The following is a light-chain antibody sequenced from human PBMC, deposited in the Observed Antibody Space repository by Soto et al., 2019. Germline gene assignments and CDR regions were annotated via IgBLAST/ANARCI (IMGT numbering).Light chain of an antibody. CDR2: WAS. Sequence: IVMTQSPDSLAVSLGESATINCKSSQSVLYSSNNKNYLAWYQQKPGQPPKLLIYWASTRESGVPDRFSGSGYGTDFTLTISSLQAEDVTVYYCQKYYSNSPWQLGP. CDR1: QSVLYSSNNKNY. J-gene: IGKJ3*01. V-gene: IGKV4-1*01. CDR3: QKYYSNSPWQ.